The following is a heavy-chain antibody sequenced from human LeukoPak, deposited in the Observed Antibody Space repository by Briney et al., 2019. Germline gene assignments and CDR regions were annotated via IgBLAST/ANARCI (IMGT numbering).Heavy chain of an antibody. CDR3: ARGGYSSGWVDINNWFDP. D-gene: IGHD6-19*01. CDR2: ISSSSSYI. Sequence: GGSLRLSCAASGLTFSSYSMNWVRQAPGKGLEWVSSISSSSSYIYYADSVKGRFTISRDNAKNSLYLQMNSLRAEDTAVYYCARGGYSSGWVDINNWFDPWGQGTLVTVSS. V-gene: IGHV3-21*01. CDR1: GLTFSSYS. J-gene: IGHJ5*02.